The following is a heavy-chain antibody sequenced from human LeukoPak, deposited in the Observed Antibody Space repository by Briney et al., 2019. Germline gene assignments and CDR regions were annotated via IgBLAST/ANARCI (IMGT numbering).Heavy chain of an antibody. CDR2: IFYSGSL. CDR3: ASVRGYSSGWYASGFDP. J-gene: IGHJ5*02. V-gene: IGHV4-30-4*01. D-gene: IGHD6-19*01. CDR1: GGPISSGDFY. Sequence: SETLSLTCTVSGGPISSGDFYWSWVRQPPGKGLEWIGYIFYSGSLYYNPSLKSRVTISLDTSKNQFSLKLTSVTAADTAVYYCASVRGYSSGWYASGFDPWGQGTLVTVSS.